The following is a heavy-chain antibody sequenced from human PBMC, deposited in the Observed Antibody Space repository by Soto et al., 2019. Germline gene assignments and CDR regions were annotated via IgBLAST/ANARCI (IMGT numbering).Heavy chain of an antibody. D-gene: IGHD3-22*01. Sequence: GGSLRLSCGASGFTFSSYDMSWVRQAPGKGLEWVSTVSRSGSRTYYADSVKGRFTISRDNSKNTMYLQMNSLRVEDTAVYYCAKGGRTMIQHDTFDIWGQGTMVTVSS. CDR2: VSRSGSRT. CDR1: GFTFSSYD. V-gene: IGHV3-23*01. CDR3: AKGGRTMIQHDTFDI. J-gene: IGHJ3*02.